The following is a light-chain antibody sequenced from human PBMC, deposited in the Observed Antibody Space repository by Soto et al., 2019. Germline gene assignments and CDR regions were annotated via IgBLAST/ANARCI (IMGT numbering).Light chain of an antibody. Sequence: VLTKPPSVSAAPGQCFTISCSGSRSNIERNSVSSDQQLPGTAPKLLIYDDHKRPSRIPDRFAGCKPGTSPRLGITGFETGDEADYYSGSWDSSLSADVFGTGTKGTVL. CDR3: GSWDSSLSADV. V-gene: IGLV1-51*01. CDR1: RSNIERNS. J-gene: IGLJ1*01. CDR2: DDH.